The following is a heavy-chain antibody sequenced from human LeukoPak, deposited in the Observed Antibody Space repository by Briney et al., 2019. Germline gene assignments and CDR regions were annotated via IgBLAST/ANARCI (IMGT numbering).Heavy chain of an antibody. CDR3: ARRLHGSGNFDY. D-gene: IGHD3-10*01. J-gene: IGHJ4*02. Sequence: PSETLSLTCSVSGGSITSGYSCAWIGQPPGQGLEWIANIYFRGSSSYNPSLKSRITMSVDPSQNQYSLKLNSVTATDTAVYFCARRLHGSGNFDYWGQGILVTVSS. CDR2: IYFRGSS. V-gene: IGHV4-39*01. CDR1: GGSITSGYS.